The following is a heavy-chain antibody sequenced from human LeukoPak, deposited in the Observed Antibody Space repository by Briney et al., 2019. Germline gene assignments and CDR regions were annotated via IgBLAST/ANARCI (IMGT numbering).Heavy chain of an antibody. CDR1: GFTFSSYY. CDR3: AKDLGYSSGWAFDY. CDR2: IRYDGSNK. J-gene: IGHJ4*02. V-gene: IGHV3-30*02. D-gene: IGHD6-19*01. Sequence: GGSLILSCAASGFTFSSYYLHWVRQAPGKGLEWVAFIRYDGSNKYYADSVKRRFTISRDNSKNTLYLQMNSLRAEDTAVYYCAKDLGYSSGWAFDYWGQGTLVTVSS.